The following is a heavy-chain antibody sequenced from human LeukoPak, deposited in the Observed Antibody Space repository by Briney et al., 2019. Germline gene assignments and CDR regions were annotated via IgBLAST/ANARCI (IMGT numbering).Heavy chain of an antibody. CDR2: INHSGST. CDR1: GVSFSGYY. Sequence: SETLSLTCAVYGVSFSGYYWSWIRQPPGKGLEWIGEINHSGSTNYNPSLKSRVTISVDTSKSQFSLKLSSVTAADTAVYYCARYYDFWSGYSFDYWGQGTLVTVSS. J-gene: IGHJ4*02. V-gene: IGHV4-34*01. D-gene: IGHD3-3*01. CDR3: ARYYDFWSGYSFDY.